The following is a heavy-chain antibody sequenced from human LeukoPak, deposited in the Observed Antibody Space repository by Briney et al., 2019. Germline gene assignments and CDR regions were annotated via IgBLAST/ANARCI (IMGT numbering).Heavy chain of an antibody. V-gene: IGHV3-7*01. J-gene: IGHJ3*02. CDR1: GFTFSSNC. CDR3: ARVNDIEAFDI. CDR2: IKQDGSEK. D-gene: IGHD3-9*01. Sequence: GGSLRLSCAASGFTFSSNCMSWVRQAPGKGLEWVANIKQDGSEKYYVDSVKGRFTISRDNAKNSLYLQMNSLRAEDTAVYYCARVNDIEAFDIWGQGTMVTVSS.